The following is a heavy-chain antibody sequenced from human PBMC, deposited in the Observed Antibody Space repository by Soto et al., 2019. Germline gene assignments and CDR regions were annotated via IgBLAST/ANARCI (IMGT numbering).Heavy chain of an antibody. D-gene: IGHD6-19*01. CDR3: ARQSSGWYNWFDP. V-gene: IGHV4-39*01. Sequence: SETLSLTCSVSGGSISSSSYYWGWIRQPPGKGLEWIGSIYYSGSIYYNPSLKSRVTISVDTSKNQFSLKLSSVTAAETAVYYCARQSSGWYNWFDPWGQGNLVTVSS. J-gene: IGHJ5*02. CDR1: GGSISSSSYY. CDR2: IYYSGSI.